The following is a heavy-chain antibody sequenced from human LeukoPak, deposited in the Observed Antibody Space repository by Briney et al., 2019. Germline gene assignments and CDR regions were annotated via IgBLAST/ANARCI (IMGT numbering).Heavy chain of an antibody. CDR1: GGSFSGYY. V-gene: IGHV4-34*01. CDR2: INHSGST. CDR3: AREESSSWYIWFDP. Sequence: PSETLSLTCAVYGGSFSGYYWSWIRQPPGKGLEWIGEINHSGSTNYNPSLKSRVTISVDTSKNQFSLKLNSVTPEDTAVYYCAREESSSWYIWFDPWGQGTLVTVSS. J-gene: IGHJ5*02. D-gene: IGHD6-13*01.